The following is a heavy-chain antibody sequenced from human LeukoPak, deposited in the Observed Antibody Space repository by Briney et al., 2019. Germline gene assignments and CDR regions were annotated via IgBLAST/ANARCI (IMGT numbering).Heavy chain of an antibody. CDR2: IYHSGST. V-gene: IGHV4-38-2*01. CDR1: GYSISSGYY. D-gene: IGHD3-3*01. J-gene: IGHJ4*02. Sequence: PSETLSLTCAVSGYSISSGYYWGWIRQPPGKGLEWIGSIYHSGSTYYNPSLKSRVTISVDTSKNQFSLKLRSVTAADTAVYYCARLEGTIFGVVDFWGQGTLVTVSS. CDR3: ARLEGTIFGVVDF.